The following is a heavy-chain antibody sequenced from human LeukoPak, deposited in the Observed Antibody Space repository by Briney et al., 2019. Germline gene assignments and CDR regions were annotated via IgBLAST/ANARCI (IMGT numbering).Heavy chain of an antibody. CDR1: GFTFGDYA. Sequence: EPGRSLRLSCTASGFTFGDYAMSWFRQAPGKGLEWVGFIRSKAYGGTTEYAASVKGRFTISRDDSKSIAYLQMNSLKTEDTAVYYCTRDPTIFGVAPLPWGQGTLVTVSS. CDR2: IRSKAYGGTT. V-gene: IGHV3-49*03. CDR3: TRDPTIFGVAPLP. D-gene: IGHD3-3*01. J-gene: IGHJ5*02.